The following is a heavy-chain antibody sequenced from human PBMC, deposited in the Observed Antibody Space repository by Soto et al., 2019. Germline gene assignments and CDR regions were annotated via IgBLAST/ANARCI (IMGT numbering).Heavy chain of an antibody. J-gene: IGHJ3*02. Sequence: GGSLRLSCAASGFTFSSYAMSWVRQAPGKGLEWVSAISGSGGSTYYADSVKGRFTISRDNSKNTLYLQMNSLRAEDTAVYYCAKDRGVAVAGMGWDAFDIWGQGTMVTVSS. D-gene: IGHD6-19*01. CDR3: AKDRGVAVAGMGWDAFDI. CDR2: ISGSGGST. V-gene: IGHV3-23*01. CDR1: GFTFSSYA.